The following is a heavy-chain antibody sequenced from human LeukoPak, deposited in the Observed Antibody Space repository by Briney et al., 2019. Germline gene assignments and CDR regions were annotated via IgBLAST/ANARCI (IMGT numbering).Heavy chain of an antibody. CDR2: IYHSGST. V-gene: IGHV4-30-2*01. D-gene: IGHD1-7*01. CDR3: ARVTGTGLIFDY. CDR1: GGSINSGGYY. Sequence: SETLSLTCTVSGGSINSGGYYWSWIRQPPGKGLEWIGHIYHSGSTSYNPSLKSRVTISVDKSRNQFSLNLSSVTAADTAVFYCARVTGTGLIFDYWGQGTLVAVSS. J-gene: IGHJ4*02.